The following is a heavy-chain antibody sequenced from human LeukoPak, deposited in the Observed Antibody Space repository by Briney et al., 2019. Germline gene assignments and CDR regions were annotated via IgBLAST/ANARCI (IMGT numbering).Heavy chain of an antibody. Sequence: ASVKVSCKTSGYTFTNYGLSWVRQAPGQGLEWMGWISPYNDNTNYAQKFQGRVTMTTDTSARTAYMELRSLRSDDTAVYYCAREKRYMVRGAAYDAFDIWGQGTMVTVSS. J-gene: IGHJ3*02. CDR3: AREKRYMVRGAAYDAFDI. CDR1: GYTFTNYG. V-gene: IGHV1-18*01. CDR2: ISPYNDNT. D-gene: IGHD3-10*01.